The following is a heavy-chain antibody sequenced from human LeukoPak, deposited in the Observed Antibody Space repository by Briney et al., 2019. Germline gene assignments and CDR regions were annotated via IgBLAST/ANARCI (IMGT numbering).Heavy chain of an antibody. CDR3: AKVGEYYYDSSGYYAEYFQH. CDR1: GFTFSSYA. Sequence: GGSLRLSCAASGFTFSSYAMSRVRQAPGKGLEWVSAISGSGGSTYYADSVKGRFTISRDNSKNTLYLQMNSLRAEDTAAYYCAKVGEYYYDSSGYYAEYFQHWSQGTLVTVSS. CDR2: ISGSGGST. D-gene: IGHD3-22*01. J-gene: IGHJ1*01. V-gene: IGHV3-23*01.